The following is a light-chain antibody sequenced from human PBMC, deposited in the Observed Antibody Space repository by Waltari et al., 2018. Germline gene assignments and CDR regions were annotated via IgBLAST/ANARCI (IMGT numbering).Light chain of an antibody. CDR3: RQATHWPPLT. V-gene: IGKV2-30*02. Sequence: DVVMTQSPPSLSVTLGQPASISCRSSQSIVHSDGNTYLNWFQQRQGQSPRRLIYKVSNRESGVTDRCSGSGSGTDFTRKISRVEAEDVGVYYCRQATHWPPLTFGGGTKVEIK. CDR2: KVS. CDR1: QSIVHSDGNTY. J-gene: IGKJ4*01.